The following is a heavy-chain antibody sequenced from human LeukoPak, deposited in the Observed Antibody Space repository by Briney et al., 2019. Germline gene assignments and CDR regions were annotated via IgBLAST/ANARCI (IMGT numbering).Heavy chain of an antibody. CDR1: GFTFSNYA. D-gene: IGHD4-17*01. CDR2: ISNNGGST. V-gene: IGHV3-23*01. Sequence: PGGSLRLSCAASGFTFSNYAMSWVRQASGKGLEWVSVISNNGGSTHYADSVKGRFTISRDNSKNMLYLQMNSLRAEDTAVYYCANEIRPNDYWGQGTQVTVSS. J-gene: IGHJ4*02. CDR3: ANEIRPNDY.